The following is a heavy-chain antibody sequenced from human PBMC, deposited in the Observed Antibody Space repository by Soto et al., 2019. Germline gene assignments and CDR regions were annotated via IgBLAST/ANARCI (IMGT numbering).Heavy chain of an antibody. Sequence: QVQLQESGPGLVKPSQTLSLTCTVSGGSISSGGYYGNWIRQHPGKGLEWIWYIYYIGSTYYYPSLKCRVTIALDTSKNQFSLRLSSVTAADTAVYYCARSVFPWGQRTLVTVSS. CDR3: ARSVFP. CDR1: GGSISSGGYY. J-gene: IGHJ5*02. CDR2: IYYIGST. V-gene: IGHV4-31*03.